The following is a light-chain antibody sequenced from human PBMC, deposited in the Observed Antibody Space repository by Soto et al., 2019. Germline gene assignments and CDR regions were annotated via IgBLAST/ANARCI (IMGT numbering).Light chain of an antibody. CDR2: DVY. CDR1: TSDIGGYRY. V-gene: IGLV2-8*01. CDR3: GSYRGYHNSLV. J-gene: IGLJ1*01. Sequence: QSALTQPPSASGSPGQSVTISCTGTTSDIGGYRYVSWYQQYPGKAPKLIISDVYKRPSGVPDRFSASKSGNTASLTVSGLQAEDEAEYYCGSYRGYHNSLVFGTGTKLTVL.